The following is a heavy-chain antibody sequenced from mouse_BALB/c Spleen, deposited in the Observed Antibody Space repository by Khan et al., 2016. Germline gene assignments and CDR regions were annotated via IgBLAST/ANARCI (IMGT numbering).Heavy chain of an antibody. CDR3: GRGRDYFDY. CDR2: VSGSGSST. J-gene: IGHJ2*01. CDR1: GFTFSSYG. D-gene: IGHD3-3*01. Sequence: EVELVESGGGLVKPGGSLKLSCAASGFTFSSYGMSWVRQTPEKRLEWVATVSGSGSSTYYPASVTGRFTISRDNAKNNLYLQVSSLRSEDTALYYCGRGRDYFDYWGQGTTLTVSS. V-gene: IGHV5-9-2*01.